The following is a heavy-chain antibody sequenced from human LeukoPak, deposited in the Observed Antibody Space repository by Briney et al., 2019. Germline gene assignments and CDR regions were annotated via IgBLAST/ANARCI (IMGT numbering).Heavy chain of an antibody. CDR1: GYTFTSYD. J-gene: IGHJ6*04. V-gene: IGHV1-8*01. CDR2: MNPNSGNT. Sequence: ASVKVSCKASGYTFTSYDINWVRQATGQGLEWMGWMNPNSGNTGYAQKFQGRVTMTRNTSISTAYMELSSLRSEDTAVYYCARTSSINYYYGMDVWGKGTTVTVSS. D-gene: IGHD6-6*01. CDR3: ARTSSINYYYGMDV.